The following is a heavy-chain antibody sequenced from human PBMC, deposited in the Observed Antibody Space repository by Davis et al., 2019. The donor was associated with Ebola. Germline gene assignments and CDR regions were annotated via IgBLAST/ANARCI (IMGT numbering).Heavy chain of an antibody. J-gene: IGHJ2*01. Sequence: GESLKISCAASGFTFSSYSMNWVRQAPGKGLEWVGRIKGKTDGGTTDYAAPVKGRFTISRDDSKNTLYLQMNSLKIEDTAVYYCTTLSTMTTVYFDLWGRGTLVTVSS. D-gene: IGHD4-17*01. V-gene: IGHV3-15*01. CDR1: GFTFSSYS. CDR3: TTLSTMTTVYFDL. CDR2: IKGKTDGGTT.